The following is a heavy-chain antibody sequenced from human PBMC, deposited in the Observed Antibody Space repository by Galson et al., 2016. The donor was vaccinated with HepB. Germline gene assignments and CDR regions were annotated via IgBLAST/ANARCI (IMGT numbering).Heavy chain of an antibody. V-gene: IGHV1-3*01. J-gene: IGHJ5*02. CDR3: ARGLEPGNSRRFDP. CDR1: GYTFTSYT. Sequence: SVKVSCKASGYTFTSYTLHWVRQAPGQRLEWMGCVNGGNGNTLYSQNLQGRLTMTRDTSARTAYMDLSSLTSEDTAIYYCARGLEPGNSRRFDPWGQGTPVTVSS. CDR2: VNGGNGNT. D-gene: IGHD3-9*01.